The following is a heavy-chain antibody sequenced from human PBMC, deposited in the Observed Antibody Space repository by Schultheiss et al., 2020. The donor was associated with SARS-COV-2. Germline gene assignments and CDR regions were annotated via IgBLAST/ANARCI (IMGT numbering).Heavy chain of an antibody. V-gene: IGHV3-48*04. Sequence: GGSLRLSCAASGFTFSSYSMNWVRQAPGKGLEWVSYISSSGSTIYYADSVKGRFTISRDNAKNSLYLQMNSLRAEDTAVYYCARWGWWLRSGFDYWGQGAVVTVSS. CDR1: GFTFSSYS. J-gene: IGHJ4*02. CDR2: ISSSGSTI. D-gene: IGHD5-12*01. CDR3: ARWGWWLRSGFDY.